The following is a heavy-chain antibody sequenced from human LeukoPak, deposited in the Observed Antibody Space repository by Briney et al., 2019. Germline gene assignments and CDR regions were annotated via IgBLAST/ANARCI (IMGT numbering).Heavy chain of an antibody. V-gene: IGHV3-13*01. CDR1: GFTFTNYG. Sequence: GGSLRLSCAASGFTFTNYGMHWVRQAIGKGLEWVSGIGTAGDTYYPGSVKGRFTISRENAKNSMYLQMNSLRAEDTAIYYCATGAYFDHWGQGTLVTVSS. CDR2: IGTAGDT. J-gene: IGHJ4*02. CDR3: ATGAYFDH.